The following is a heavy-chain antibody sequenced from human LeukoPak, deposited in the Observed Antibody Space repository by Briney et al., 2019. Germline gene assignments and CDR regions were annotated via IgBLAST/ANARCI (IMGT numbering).Heavy chain of an antibody. CDR2: IYTSGST. CDR3: ARSVLGYSYGLHIDY. D-gene: IGHD5-18*01. Sequence: PSETLSLTCTVSGGSISSYYWSWIRQPAGKGLEWIGRIYTSGSTNYNPSLKSRVTMSVDTSKNQFSLKLSSLSAADTAVYYCARSVLGYSYGLHIDYWGQGTLVAVSS. CDR1: GGSISSYY. V-gene: IGHV4-4*07. J-gene: IGHJ4*02.